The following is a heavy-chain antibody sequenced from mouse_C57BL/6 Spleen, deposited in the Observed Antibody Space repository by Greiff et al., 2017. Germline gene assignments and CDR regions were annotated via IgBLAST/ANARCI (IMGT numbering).Heavy chain of an antibody. J-gene: IGHJ4*01. CDR2: IDPSDSET. CDR3: ARGIYYDYDVGRNYAMDY. D-gene: IGHD2-4*01. CDR1: GYTFTSYW. Sequence: QVQLQQPGAELVRPGSSVKLSCKASGYTFTSYWMHWVKQRPIQGLEWIGNIDPSDSETHYNQKFKDKATLTVDKSYSTAYMQLSSLTSDDSAVYYCARGIYYDYDVGRNYAMDYWGQGTSVTVSS. V-gene: IGHV1-52*01.